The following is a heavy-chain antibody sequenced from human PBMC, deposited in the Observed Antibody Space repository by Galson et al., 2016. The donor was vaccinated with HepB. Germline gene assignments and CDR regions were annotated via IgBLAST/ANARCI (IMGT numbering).Heavy chain of an antibody. CDR3: ARDPGRIASAGHLDS. CDR1: GFIVSSHY. D-gene: IGHD6-13*01. Sequence: SLRLSCAGSGFIVSSHYMNWVRQTPGKGLEWVAIIYSGGATYYADSVKGRFTISRDNPNNTVYLQMNSLSGEDTAVYYCARDPGRIASAGHLDSWGQGTLVTVSS. J-gene: IGHJ5*01. V-gene: IGHV3-53*01. CDR2: IYSGGAT.